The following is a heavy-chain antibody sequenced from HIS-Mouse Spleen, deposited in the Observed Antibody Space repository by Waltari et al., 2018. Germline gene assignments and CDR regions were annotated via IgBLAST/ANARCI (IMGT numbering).Heavy chain of an antibody. D-gene: IGHD6-19*01. V-gene: IGHV3-30*18. J-gene: IGHJ4*02. CDR2: KSYVGSNK. CDR3: AKASSGWLDY. CDR1: GFTFSSYG. Sequence: QVQLVESGGGVVQPGRSLRLSCAASGFTFSSYGMHWVGQAPGKGVEWLAVKSYVGSNKYYADAVKGRFTISRDNSKNTLYLQMNSLRAEDTAMYYCAKASSGWLDYWGQGTLVTVSS.